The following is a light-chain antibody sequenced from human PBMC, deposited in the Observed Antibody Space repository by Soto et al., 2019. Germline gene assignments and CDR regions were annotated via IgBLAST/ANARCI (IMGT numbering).Light chain of an antibody. CDR3: QQANSIPIN. Sequence: DIVLTQSPATLSLSPGERATLSCGASQSVSSSRLAWYQQKPALAPRLLIYDGFLRATGIPDRFSGSGSETELTIKIRRLEHEVSATYYCQQANSIPINFGKGTRWRL. CDR1: QSVSSSR. V-gene: IGKV3D-20*01. J-gene: IGKJ5*01. CDR2: DGF.